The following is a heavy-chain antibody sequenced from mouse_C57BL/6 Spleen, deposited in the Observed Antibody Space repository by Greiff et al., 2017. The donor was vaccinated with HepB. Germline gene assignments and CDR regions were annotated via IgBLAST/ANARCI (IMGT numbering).Heavy chain of an antibody. CDR1: GYSFTSYY. D-gene: IGHD4-1*01. CDR2: IYPGSGNT. V-gene: IGHV1-66*01. CDR3: ASGHWDSDY. Sequence: QVQLKESGPELVKPGASVKISCKASGYSFTSYYIHWVKQRPGQGLEWIGWIYPGSGNTKYNEKFKGKATLTADTSSSTAYMQLSSLTSEDSAVYYCASGHWDSDYWGQGTTLTVSS. J-gene: IGHJ2*01.